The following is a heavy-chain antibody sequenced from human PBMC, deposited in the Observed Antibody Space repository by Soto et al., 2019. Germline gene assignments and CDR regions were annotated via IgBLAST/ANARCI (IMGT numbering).Heavy chain of an antibody. Sequence: ASVKVSCKASGFGLINYGFTWVRQAPGQGLEWMGWISAYNGNTIYAQNLQGGLTMTRDTSTSTAYMELRSLRSDDTAVYYCARLGVTTSVYYYTMDVWGQGTTVTVSS. CDR2: ISAYNGNT. D-gene: IGHD4-4*01. V-gene: IGHV1-18*04. CDR3: ARLGVTTSVYYYTMDV. CDR1: GFGLINYG. J-gene: IGHJ6*02.